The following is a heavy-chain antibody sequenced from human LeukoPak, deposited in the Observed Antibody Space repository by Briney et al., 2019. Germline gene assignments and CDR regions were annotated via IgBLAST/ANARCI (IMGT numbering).Heavy chain of an antibody. D-gene: IGHD3-10*01. CDR2: INAGNGNT. J-gene: IGHJ6*02. CDR1: GYTFTSYA. CDR3: ARANYYASGNTYYYYGMDV. V-gene: IGHV1-3*01. Sequence: ASVKVSCKASGYTFTSYAMHWVRQAPGQRLEWMGWINAGNGNTKYSQKFQGRVTITRDTSASTAYMELSSLRSEDTAVYYCARANYYASGNTYYYYGMDVWGQGTTVTVSS.